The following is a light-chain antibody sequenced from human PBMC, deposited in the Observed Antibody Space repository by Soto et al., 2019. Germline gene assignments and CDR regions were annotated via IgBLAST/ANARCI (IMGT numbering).Light chain of an antibody. V-gene: IGLV3-1*01. CDR2: QDS. CDR3: QAWDSSTVV. J-gene: IGLJ2*01. CDR1: KLEDKY. Sequence: SSELTQPPSVSVSPGQTASITCSGNKLEDKYACWYQQKPGQSPVLVIYQDSKRPSGIPERFSGSNSGNTATLIISGTQAMDEADYYCQAWDSSTVVFGGGTKLTVL.